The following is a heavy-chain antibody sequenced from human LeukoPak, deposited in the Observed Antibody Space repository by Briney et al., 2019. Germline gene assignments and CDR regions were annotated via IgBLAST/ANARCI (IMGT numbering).Heavy chain of an antibody. CDR1: GLTFSNAW. Sequence: PGGSLRLSCAASGLTFSNAWMSWVRQAPGKGLEWVGRIKSKTDGGTTDYGAPVKGRFVISRDDSKNTLYLQMNGLKIEDTAVYYCITDPGEWEPIWGQGTMVTVSS. V-gene: IGHV3-15*01. CDR3: ITDPGEWEPI. J-gene: IGHJ3*02. CDR2: IKSKTDGGTT. D-gene: IGHD1-26*01.